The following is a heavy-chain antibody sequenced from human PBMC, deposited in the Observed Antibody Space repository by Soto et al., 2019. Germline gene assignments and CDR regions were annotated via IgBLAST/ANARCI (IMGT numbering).Heavy chain of an antibody. D-gene: IGHD3-22*01. Sequence: ESGGGLVKPGGSLRLSCAASGFTFSSYSMNWVRQAPGKGLEWVSSISSSSSYIYYADSVKGRFTISRDNAKNSLYLQMNSLRAEDTAVYYCARDPYYYDSSGYFLYNWFDPWGQGTLVTVSS. CDR1: GFTFSSYS. CDR2: ISSSSSYI. J-gene: IGHJ5*02. CDR3: ARDPYYYDSSGYFLYNWFDP. V-gene: IGHV3-21*01.